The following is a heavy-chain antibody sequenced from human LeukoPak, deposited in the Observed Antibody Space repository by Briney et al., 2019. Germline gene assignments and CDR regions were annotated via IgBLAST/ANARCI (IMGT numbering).Heavy chain of an antibody. V-gene: IGHV3-23*01. CDR1: GFTFSTYG. Sequence: GGSLRLSCAASGFTFSTYGMSWVRQAPGKGLEWVSAISGSGGSTYYADSVKGRFTISRDNSKNTLYLQMNSLRAEDTAVYYCAKDLEDSFDYWGQGTLVTVSS. J-gene: IGHJ4*02. D-gene: IGHD4-11*01. CDR3: AKDLEDSFDY. CDR2: ISGSGGST.